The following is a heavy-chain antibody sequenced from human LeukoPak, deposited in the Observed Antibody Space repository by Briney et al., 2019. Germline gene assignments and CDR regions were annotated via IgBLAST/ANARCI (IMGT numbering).Heavy chain of an antibody. CDR1: GYIFTSYS. D-gene: IGHD5-12*01. CDR2: ISAYNGNT. J-gene: IGHJ3*02. CDR3: ASRRGYEDAFDI. Sequence: ASVKVSCKASGYIFTSYSISWVRQAPGQGLEWMGWISAYNGNTNYAQKLQGRVTMTTDTSTSTAYMELRSLRSDDTAVYYCASRRGYEDAFDIWGQGTMVTVSS. V-gene: IGHV1-18*01.